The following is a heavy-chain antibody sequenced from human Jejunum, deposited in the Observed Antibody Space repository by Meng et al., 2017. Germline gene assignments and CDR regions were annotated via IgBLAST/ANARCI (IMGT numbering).Heavy chain of an antibody. V-gene: IGHV3-33*01. J-gene: IGHJ4*02. CDR1: GFTFSSLG. CDR2: VWYDGSDK. Sequence: QVQLVESGGGVVQPGRSLILSCAASGFTFSSLGMHWVRQAPGKGLEWVAVVWYDGSDKYYADSVKGRFTISRDNSKNTMYLQMNSLRAEDTAVYYCARGYGDYTYYFDYWGQGTLVTVSS. CDR3: ARGYGDYTYYFDY. D-gene: IGHD4-17*01.